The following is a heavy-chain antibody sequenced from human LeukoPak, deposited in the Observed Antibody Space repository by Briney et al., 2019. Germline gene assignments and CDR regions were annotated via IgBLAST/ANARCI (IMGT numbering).Heavy chain of an antibody. CDR1: GFTFSSYW. J-gene: IGHJ6*03. Sequence: GGSLRLSCAASGFTFSSYWMSWVRQAPGKGLEWVSGISWNSGSIGYADSVKGRFTISRDNAKNSLYLQMNSLRAEDTALYYCAKDHSSYGFHMDVWGKGTTVTISS. CDR2: ISWNSGSI. V-gene: IGHV3-9*01. CDR3: AKDHSSYGFHMDV. D-gene: IGHD5-18*01.